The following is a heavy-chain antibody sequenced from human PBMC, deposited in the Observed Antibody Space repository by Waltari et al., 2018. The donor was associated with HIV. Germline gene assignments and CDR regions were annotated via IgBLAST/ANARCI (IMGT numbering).Heavy chain of an antibody. CDR1: GGSISSNRW. J-gene: IGHJ4*02. Sequence: QVQLQESGPGLVKPSGTLSLVCGVSGGSISSNRWWSWVRQPPGKGLEWIGKIYHSGTTNYNPSFTSPVTISVDKSKNHFSLKLRSVTAADTAVYFCARMGDTFYVHDWGQGTLVTVSS. V-gene: IGHV4-4*02. D-gene: IGHD3-16*01. CDR3: ARMGDTFYVHD. CDR2: IYHSGTT.